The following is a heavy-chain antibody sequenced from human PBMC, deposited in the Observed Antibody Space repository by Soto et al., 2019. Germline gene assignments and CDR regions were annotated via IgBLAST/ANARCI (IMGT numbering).Heavy chain of an antibody. CDR2: IIPIFGTA. J-gene: IGHJ2*01. V-gene: IGHV1-69*06. D-gene: IGHD2-2*01. CDR1: GGTFSSYA. Sequence: GASVKVSCKASGGTFSSYAISWVRQAPGQGLEWIGGIIPIFGTANYAQKFQGRVTITADKSTSTAYMELSSLRSEDTAVYYCATPPRYCSSTSCRTYWYCDLWGRGTLVTVSS. CDR3: ATPPRYCSSTSCRTYWYCDL.